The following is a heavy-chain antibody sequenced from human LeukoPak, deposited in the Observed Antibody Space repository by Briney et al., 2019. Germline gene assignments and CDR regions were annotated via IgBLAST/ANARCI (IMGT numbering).Heavy chain of an antibody. CDR1: GFTVSSNY. CDR3: AGHDWFEF. V-gene: IGHV3-53*01. Sequence: GGSLRLSCVASGFTVSSNYMSWVRQAPGKGLEWVSVLYSGGNTYYADAVKGRFTISRDNSKKTLYPQMNTLRAEDAAVYYCAGHDWFEFWGQGTLVTVSS. CDR2: LYSGGNT. J-gene: IGHJ5*01.